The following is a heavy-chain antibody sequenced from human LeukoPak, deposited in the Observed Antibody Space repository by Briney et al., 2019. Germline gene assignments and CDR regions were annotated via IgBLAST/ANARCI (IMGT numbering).Heavy chain of an antibody. CDR3: ARDFDPPEGYFDY. D-gene: IGHD3-9*01. CDR2: IKQDGSEK. V-gene: IGHV3-7*01. J-gene: IGHJ4*02. CDR1: GFSFSSYW. Sequence: GGSLRLSCAASGFSFSSYWMSWVRQAPGKGLEWVANIKQDGSEKYYVDSVKGRFTISRDNAKNSLYLQMNSLRAEDTAVYYCARDFDPPEGYFDYWGQGTLVTVSS.